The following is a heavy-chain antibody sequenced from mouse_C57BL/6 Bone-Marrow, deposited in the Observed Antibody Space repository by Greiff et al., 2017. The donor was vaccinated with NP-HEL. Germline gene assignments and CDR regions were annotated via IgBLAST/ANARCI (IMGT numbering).Heavy chain of an antibody. CDR1: GYTFTSYG. V-gene: IGHV1-81*01. D-gene: IGHD1-1*01. J-gene: IGHJ2*01. CDR2: IYPRSGNT. CDR3: ARFGLDYYGSSFYYFDC. Sequence: QVQLQQSGAELARPGASVKLSCKASGYTFTSYGLSWVKQRTGQGLEWIGEIYPRSGNTYYNVKFKGKATLTADKSSSTAYMELRSLTSEDSAVYFCARFGLDYYGSSFYYFDCWGQGATLTVSS.